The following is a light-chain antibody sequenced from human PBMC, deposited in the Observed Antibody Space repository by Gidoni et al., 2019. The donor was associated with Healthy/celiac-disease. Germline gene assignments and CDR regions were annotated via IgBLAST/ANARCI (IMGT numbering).Light chain of an antibody. J-gene: IGKJ5*01. CDR2: GAS. CDR3: QQYNNWPPIT. CDR1: QRVSSN. V-gene: IGKV3-15*01. Sequence: EIVMTHPPATLSVSPGERATHSCRASQRVSSNLAWYKHKPGQAPRLLIYGASTRATGTPARFSGSGSGTEFTLTISSLQSEDCAVYYCQQYNNWPPITFGQGTRLEIK.